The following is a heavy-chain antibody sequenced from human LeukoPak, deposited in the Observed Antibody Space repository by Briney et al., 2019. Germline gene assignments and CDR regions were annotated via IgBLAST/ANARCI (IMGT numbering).Heavy chain of an antibody. CDR2: INHSGST. J-gene: IGHJ4*02. Sequence: PSETLSLTCAVYGGSFSGYYWSWIRQPPGKGLEWIGEINHSGSTNYNPSLKSRVTISVDTSKNQFSLKLSSVTAADTAVYYCASKAGGYSYGHGLDYWGQGTLVTVSS. D-gene: IGHD5-18*01. CDR1: GGSFSGYY. CDR3: ASKAGGYSYGHGLDY. V-gene: IGHV4-34*01.